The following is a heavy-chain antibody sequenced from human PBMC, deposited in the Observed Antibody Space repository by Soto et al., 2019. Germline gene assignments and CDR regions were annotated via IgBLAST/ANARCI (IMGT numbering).Heavy chain of an antibody. CDR1: GYTFSGHW. J-gene: IGHJ4*02. CDR2: IDPSDSYI. CDR3: GRHGAAIWLGY. D-gene: IGHD6-19*01. V-gene: IGHV5-10-1*01. Sequence: PWESLKISCKTSGYTFSGHWISWVRQVPGKGLQWMGNIDPSDSYINYNPAFRGHVTFSGDKSSSTAYLHWRSLGPSDTAIYYCGRHGAAIWLGYWGQGTLVIVSS.